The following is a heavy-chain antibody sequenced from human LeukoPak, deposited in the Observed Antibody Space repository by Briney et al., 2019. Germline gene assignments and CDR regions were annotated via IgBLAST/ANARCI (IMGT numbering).Heavy chain of an antibody. D-gene: IGHD4-17*01. CDR2: ISGSGGST. V-gene: IGHV3-23*01. CDR3: ARGGSTVTTDFDY. Sequence: PGGSLRLSCAASGFTFSSYAMSWVRQAPGKGLEWVSAISGSGGSTYYADSVKGRFTISRDNAKNSLYLQMNSLRAEDTAVYYCARGGSTVTTDFDYWGQGTLVTVSS. J-gene: IGHJ4*02. CDR1: GFTFSSYA.